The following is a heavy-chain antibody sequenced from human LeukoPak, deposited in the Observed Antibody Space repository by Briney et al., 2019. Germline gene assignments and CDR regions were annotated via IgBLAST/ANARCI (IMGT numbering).Heavy chain of an antibody. Sequence: GASVKVSCKASGGTFSSYAISWVRQAPGQGLEWMGGIIPIFGTANYAQKFLGRVTITTDESTSTVYMDLRSLRSEDTAVYFCAREQRAGLSGSLGGLFASYYTYYYMDVWGRGTTVTVSS. CDR1: GGTFSSYA. CDR2: IIPIFGTA. CDR3: AREQRAGLSGSLGGLFASYYTYYYMDV. D-gene: IGHD3-16*01. J-gene: IGHJ6*03. V-gene: IGHV1-69*05.